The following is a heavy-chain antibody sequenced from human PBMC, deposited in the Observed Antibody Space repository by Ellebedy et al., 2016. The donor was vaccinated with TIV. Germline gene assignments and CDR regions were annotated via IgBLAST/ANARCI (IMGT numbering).Heavy chain of an antibody. D-gene: IGHD6-13*01. Sequence: GESLKISXAASGFTFSSYSMNWVRQAPGKGLEWVSYISSSSSTIYYADSVKGRFTIPRDNAKNSLYLQMNSLRAEDTAVYYCAREWGYSSSWYDENWFDPWGQGTLVTVSS. J-gene: IGHJ5*02. CDR3: AREWGYSSSWYDENWFDP. CDR1: GFTFSSYS. CDR2: ISSSSSTI. V-gene: IGHV3-48*04.